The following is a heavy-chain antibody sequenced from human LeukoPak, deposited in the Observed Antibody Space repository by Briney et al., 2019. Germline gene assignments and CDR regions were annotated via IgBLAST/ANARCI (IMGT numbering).Heavy chain of an antibody. CDR2: IYSGDST. D-gene: IGHD6-13*01. V-gene: IGHV3-53*01. CDR1: GFTVGSNY. J-gene: IGHJ5*02. Sequence: GGSLRLSCSSSGFTVGSNYMSCVREAPGEGVECVSVIYSGDSTYYADSVKGRFTISRDSSKNTLYLQMNSLRVEDTAVYYCARRGSSSWYGGWFDPWGQGTLVTVSS. CDR3: ARRGSSSWYGGWFDP.